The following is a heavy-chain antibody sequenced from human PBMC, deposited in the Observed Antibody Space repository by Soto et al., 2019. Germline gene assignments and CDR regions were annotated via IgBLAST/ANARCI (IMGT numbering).Heavy chain of an antibody. CDR3: AIELIEMAKKKVIYGMDV. D-gene: IGHD2-21*01. J-gene: IGHJ6*02. V-gene: IGHV1-69*12. CDR2: IIPIFGTA. Sequence: QVQLVQSGAEVKKPGSSVTVSCNASGGTVSSYAISWVRQAPGQGLEWMGGIIPIFGTADYAQKFQGRVTITADEYTSTADMELSSLRSEYTGGYYCAIELIEMAKKKVIYGMDVWGQGSTVTVSS. CDR1: GGTVSSYA.